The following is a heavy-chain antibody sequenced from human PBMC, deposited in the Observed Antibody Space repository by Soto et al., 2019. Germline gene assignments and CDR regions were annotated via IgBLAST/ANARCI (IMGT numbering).Heavy chain of an antibody. Sequence: SETLSLTCTVSGGSISSYYWSWIRQHPGKGLEWIGYIYYSGSTNYNPSLKSRVTISVDTSKNQFSLKLSSVTAADTAVYYCARESGRSSAWFDPWGQGTLVTVSS. D-gene: IGHD2-15*01. CDR2: IYYSGST. J-gene: IGHJ5*02. CDR3: ARESGRSSAWFDP. CDR1: GGSISSYY. V-gene: IGHV4-59*12.